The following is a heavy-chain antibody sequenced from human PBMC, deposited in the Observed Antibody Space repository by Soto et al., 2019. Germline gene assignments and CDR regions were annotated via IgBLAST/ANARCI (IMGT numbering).Heavy chain of an antibody. J-gene: IGHJ3*02. D-gene: IGHD6-19*01. CDR3: AKCNYEEWLVVDAFDI. CDR1: GFTFSRYA. CDR2: ISGSGGST. Sequence: GGSLRLSCAASGFTFSRYAMSGVRQAPGQGLEWVSAISGSGGSTYYADSVKGRFTISRDNSRNTLYLQMNSLRAEDTAVYYCAKCNYEEWLVVDAFDIWGQGTMVTVSS. V-gene: IGHV3-23*01.